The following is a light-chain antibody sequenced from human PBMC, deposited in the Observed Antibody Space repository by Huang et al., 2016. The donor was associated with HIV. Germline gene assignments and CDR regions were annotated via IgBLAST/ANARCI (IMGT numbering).Light chain of an antibody. CDR2: GAF. J-gene: IGKJ2*01. CDR1: QGISTN. V-gene: IGKV3-15*01. CDR3: QQYNDWPPYT. Sequence: EVVMTQSPATLSVPPGERATISCRASQGISTNLAWYQLKPGQAPRLLIYGAFTRATGVPARFSGSGSGPEFTLTISSLQSEDFAVYYCQQYNDWPPYTFGQGTKLEI.